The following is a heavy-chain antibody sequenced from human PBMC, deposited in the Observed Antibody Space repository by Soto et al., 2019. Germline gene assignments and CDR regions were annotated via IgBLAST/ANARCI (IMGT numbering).Heavy chain of an antibody. CDR2: VYSGGST. V-gene: IGHV3-53*01. CDR3: ASRILVSDAFDI. J-gene: IGHJ3*02. CDR1: GFTVSSNF. Sequence: GGSLRLSCAASGFTVSSNFMSWVRQAPGKGLEWVSVVYSGGSTYYADSVKGRFTISRDNSKNTLYLQMNSLRPEDTAVYCCASRILVSDAFDIWGQGTMVTVSS. D-gene: IGHD3-3*02.